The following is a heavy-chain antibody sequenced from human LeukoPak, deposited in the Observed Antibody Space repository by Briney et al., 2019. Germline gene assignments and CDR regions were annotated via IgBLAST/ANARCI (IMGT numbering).Heavy chain of an antibody. CDR2: ISYDGSNK. D-gene: IGHD4-17*01. CDR1: GFTFSSYA. CDR3: ARDAATVTTYHWFDP. V-gene: IGHV3-30-3*01. J-gene: IGHJ5*02. Sequence: PGGSLRLSCAASGFTFSSYAMHWVRQAPGKGLEWVAVISYDGSNKYYADSVKGRFTISRDNSKNTLYLQMNSLRAEDTAVYYCARDAATVTTYHWFDPWGQGTLVTVSS.